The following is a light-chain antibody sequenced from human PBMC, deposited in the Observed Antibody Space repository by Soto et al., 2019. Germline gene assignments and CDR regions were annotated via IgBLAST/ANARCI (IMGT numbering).Light chain of an antibody. CDR2: KAS. CDR1: QSISSW. Sequence: DIQMTQSPSTLSASVGDRVTITCRASQSISSWLAWYQQKPGKAPKLLIYKASSLESGVPSRFSGSGSGTEFTLTIRSLQPDDFATYYCQQYNGYPITFGQGTRLEIK. V-gene: IGKV1-5*03. J-gene: IGKJ5*01. CDR3: QQYNGYPIT.